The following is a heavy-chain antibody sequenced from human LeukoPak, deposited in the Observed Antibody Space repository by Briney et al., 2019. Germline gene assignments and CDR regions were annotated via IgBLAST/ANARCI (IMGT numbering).Heavy chain of an antibody. J-gene: IGHJ4*02. Sequence: SETLSLTCTVSGYSISSGYYWGWIRQPPGKGLEWIGSIYYSGSTYYNPSLKSRVTISVDTSKNQFSLKLSSVTAADTAVYYCARDLDGPNFDYWGQGTLVTVSS. V-gene: IGHV4-38-2*02. CDR1: GYSISSGYY. CDR3: ARDLDGPNFDY. CDR2: IYYSGST. D-gene: IGHD1-1*01.